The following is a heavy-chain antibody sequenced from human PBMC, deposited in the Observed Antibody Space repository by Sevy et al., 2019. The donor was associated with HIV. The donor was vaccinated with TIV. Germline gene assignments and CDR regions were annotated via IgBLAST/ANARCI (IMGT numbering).Heavy chain of an antibody. CDR1: GFTFSSYA. Sequence: GGSLRLSCAASGFTFSSYAMSWVRQAPGKGLEWVSAISGSGGSTYYADSVKGRFTISRDNSKNTLYLQMNSLRAEDTAVYYCAKAYLAPTSTMVDTRNYYYYYGMDVWGQGTTVTVSS. V-gene: IGHV3-23*01. CDR3: AKAYLAPTSTMVDTRNYYYYYGMDV. J-gene: IGHJ6*02. D-gene: IGHD3-10*01. CDR2: ISGSGGST.